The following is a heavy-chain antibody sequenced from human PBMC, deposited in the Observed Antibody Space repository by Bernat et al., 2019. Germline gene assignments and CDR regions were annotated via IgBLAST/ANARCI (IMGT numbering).Heavy chain of an antibody. J-gene: IGHJ6*02. V-gene: IGHV3-7*03. D-gene: IGHD6-13*01. CDR2: IKQDGSEK. CDR1: GFTFSSYW. CDR3: ARDPPSSGSWYDYYYYGMDV. Sequence: EVQLVESGGGLVQPGGSLRLSCAASGFTFSSYWMSWVRQAPGKGLEWVANIKQDGSEKYYVDSVKGRFTISRDNAKNSLYLQMNSLRAEDTAVYYCARDPPSSGSWYDYYYYGMDVWGQGTTVTVSS.